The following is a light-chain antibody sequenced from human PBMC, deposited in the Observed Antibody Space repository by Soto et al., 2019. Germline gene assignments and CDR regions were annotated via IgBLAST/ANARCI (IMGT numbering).Light chain of an antibody. Sequence: QSVLTQPASVSGSPGQSITISCTGTISDIGTYNSVSWYQHHPGKAPKLLIFEVIDRPSGVSDRFSGSKSGNTASLTISGLQPEDEADYYCCSYTSTYTLVFGGGTQLTVL. V-gene: IGLV2-14*01. CDR2: EVI. CDR1: ISDIGTYNS. CDR3: CSYTSTYTLV. J-gene: IGLJ3*02.